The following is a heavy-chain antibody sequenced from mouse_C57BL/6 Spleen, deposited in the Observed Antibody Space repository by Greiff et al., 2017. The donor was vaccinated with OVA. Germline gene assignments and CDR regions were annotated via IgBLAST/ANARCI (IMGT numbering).Heavy chain of an antibody. D-gene: IGHD1-1*01. Sequence: QVQLQQSGAELVMPGASVKLSCKASGYTFTSYWMHWVKQRPGQGLEWIGELDPSDSYTNYNQKFKGKSTLTADKSSSTAYMQLSSLTSEDSAVCYCARAGTTVFDYWGQGTTLTVSS. J-gene: IGHJ2*01. V-gene: IGHV1-69*01. CDR2: LDPSDSYT. CDR3: ARAGTTVFDY. CDR1: GYTFTSYW.